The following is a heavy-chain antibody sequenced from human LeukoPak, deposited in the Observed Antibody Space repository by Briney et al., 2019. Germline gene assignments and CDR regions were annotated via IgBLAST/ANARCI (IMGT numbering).Heavy chain of an antibody. CDR1: GGTFSSYA. V-gene: IGHV1-69*05. Sequence: SVKVSCKASGGTFSSYAISWVRQAPGQGLEWMGRIIPIFGTANHAQKFQGRVTITTDESTSTAYMELSSLRSEDTAVYYCARDLTYYYDSSGYCLDYWGQGTLVTVSS. CDR2: IIPIFGTA. D-gene: IGHD3-22*01. CDR3: ARDLTYYYDSSGYCLDY. J-gene: IGHJ4*02.